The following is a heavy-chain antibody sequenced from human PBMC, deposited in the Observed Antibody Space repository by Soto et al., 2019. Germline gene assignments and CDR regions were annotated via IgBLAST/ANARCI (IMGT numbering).Heavy chain of an antibody. CDR3: AKAPVPDYTAYGSCVFEL. J-gene: IGHJ1*01. CDR2: IVGSGGRT. CDR1: GFTFSSYA. D-gene: IGHD4-4*01. V-gene: IGHV3-23*01. Sequence: EVHLLESGGGLVQPGGSLRLSCVASGFTFSSYAMSWVRQAPGKGLEWVSSIVGSGGRTYYADSVQGRFTISRDNSKNTLYLQMNSLVAEDTAIFYCAKAPVPDYTAYGSCVFELWGRGTLVTVSS.